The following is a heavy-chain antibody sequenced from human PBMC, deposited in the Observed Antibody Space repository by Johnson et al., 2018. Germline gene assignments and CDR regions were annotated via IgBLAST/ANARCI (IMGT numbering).Heavy chain of an antibody. CDR1: GLTFSKAW. CDR2: IKSNTDGGTT. V-gene: IGHV3-15*07. CDR3: ATEVDLVSTRDY. Sequence: EQLVQAGGGLVKPGGSLRLCCAASGLTFSKAWMNWVRQAPGKGLEWVGRIKSNTDGGTTHYAAPMKGRFTISRDDPNNMLYLQMNSLKTEDTALYYCATEVDLVSTRDYLGQGTLVTVSS. J-gene: IGHJ4*02. D-gene: IGHD5/OR15-5a*01.